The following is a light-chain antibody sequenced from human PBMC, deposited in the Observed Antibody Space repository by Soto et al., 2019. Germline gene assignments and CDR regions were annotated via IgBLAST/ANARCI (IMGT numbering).Light chain of an antibody. Sequence: GDRVTIACPASQSTSSWLPRYQQKPGKAPKFLIYDASNLESGVPARFSGGGSGTEFTLTTISLQPEDFATDYFLEHSRYPRHTFGRGTKVDIK. V-gene: IGKV1-5*01. CDR1: QSTSSW. CDR2: DAS. CDR3: LEHSRYPRHT. J-gene: IGKJ4*01.